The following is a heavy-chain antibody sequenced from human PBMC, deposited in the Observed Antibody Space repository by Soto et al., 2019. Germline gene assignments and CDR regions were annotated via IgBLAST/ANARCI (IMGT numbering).Heavy chain of an antibody. CDR2: IGSSGNTI. V-gene: IGHV3-48*03. D-gene: IGHD6-19*01. CDR1: GFTFSFYE. CDR3: ASGGSGGSFAN. Sequence: EVQLVESGGGLVQPGGSLRLSCAASGFTFSFYEMIWVRQAPGKGLEWVSYIGSSGNTIYYGDSVKGRFPISRDNARNSLHLKVTCLSAGDRRVYYGASGGSGGSFANGGQEPLVTFPS. J-gene: IGHJ4*02.